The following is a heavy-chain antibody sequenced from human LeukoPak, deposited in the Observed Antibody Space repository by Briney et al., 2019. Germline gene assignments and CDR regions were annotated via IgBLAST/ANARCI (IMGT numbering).Heavy chain of an antibody. CDR1: GGSISSGDYY. V-gene: IGHV4-31*03. CDR3: ARAPDTHNFDS. Sequence: SETLSLTCTVSGGSISSGDYYWSWIRQLPGKGLEWIGYIYNSGGTYYNPSLKSRPTISVDTSKNQLSLKLSSVSAADTAVYYCARAPDTHNFDSWGRGILVTVSS. J-gene: IGHJ4*02. CDR2: IYNSGGT. D-gene: IGHD2-15*01.